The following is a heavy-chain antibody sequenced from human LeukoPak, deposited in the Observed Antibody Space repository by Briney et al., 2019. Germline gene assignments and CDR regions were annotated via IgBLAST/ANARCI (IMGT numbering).Heavy chain of an antibody. J-gene: IGHJ4*02. Sequence: ASVTVSCKASGYTFTSYSITWVRQAPGQRLEWMGWISTNNGNTDYAQKLRDRVTMTTDTSTNTAYMELRSLRSDDTAVYYCARDLDRIVPTTADYWGQGTLVTVSS. D-gene: IGHD5-12*01. CDR2: ISTNNGNT. CDR3: ARDLDRIVPTTADY. CDR1: GYTFTSYS. V-gene: IGHV1-18*01.